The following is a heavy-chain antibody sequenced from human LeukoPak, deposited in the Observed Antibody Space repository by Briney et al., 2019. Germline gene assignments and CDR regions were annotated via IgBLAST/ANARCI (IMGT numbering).Heavy chain of an antibody. V-gene: IGHV3-23*01. J-gene: IGHJ4*02. CDR1: GFTFRSYA. CDR3: AKEYYDLSRALDY. Sequence: PGGSLRLSCAASGFTFRSYAMTRLRQAPGKGLEGVAGGSGNYDSISYADSVKGRFTISRDNSKSTLYLQSKSLRAEDTDVYYCAKEYYDLSRALDYWGQGNLVTVSS. CDR2: GSGNYDSI. D-gene: IGHD3-3*01.